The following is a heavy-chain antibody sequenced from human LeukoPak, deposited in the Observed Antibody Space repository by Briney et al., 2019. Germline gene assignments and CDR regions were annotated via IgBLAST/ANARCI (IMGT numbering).Heavy chain of an antibody. CDR1: GGSIRSGTW. CDR2: IYRDETT. D-gene: IGHD3-10*01. V-gene: IGHV4/OR15-8*01. J-gene: IGHJ3*02. CDR3: ARADTSGTSSSDAFDI. Sequence: SETLSLTCIVSGGSIRSGTWWNWVRQPPGKGLEWIGEIYRDETTNYSPSLKSRVTISVDKSKNHFSLKLSAVTAADTAVYYCARADTSGTSSSDAFDIWGQGTMVTVPS.